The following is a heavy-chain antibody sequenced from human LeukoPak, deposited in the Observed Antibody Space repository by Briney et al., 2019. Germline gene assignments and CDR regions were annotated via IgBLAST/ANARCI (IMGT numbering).Heavy chain of an antibody. J-gene: IGHJ4*02. CDR1: GFTFSSYG. D-gene: IGHD3-22*01. V-gene: IGHV3-30*18. Sequence: QPGGSLRLSCAASGFTFSSYGMHWVRQAPGKGLEWVAVISYDGSNKYYADSVKGRFTIYRDNSKNTLYLQMNSLRAEDTAVYYCAKYRSSGYDVDYWGQGTLVTVSS. CDR3: AKYRSSGYDVDY. CDR2: ISYDGSNK.